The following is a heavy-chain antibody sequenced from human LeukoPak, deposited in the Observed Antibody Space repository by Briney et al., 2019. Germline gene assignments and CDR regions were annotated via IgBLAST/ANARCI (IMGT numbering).Heavy chain of an antibody. J-gene: IGHJ3*02. D-gene: IGHD2-21*02. CDR2: INTYNGNT. V-gene: IGHV1-18*01. Sequence: ASVKVSCKASGYTFTRYGISWVRQAPGQGLEWMGWINTYNGNTNYAQKFQGRVTMSTDTSTSTDYMELRSLRSDDTAVYYCARRGRIVMVTAIPKDNAFDIWGQGTMVTVSS. CDR3: ARRGRIVMVTAIPKDNAFDI. CDR1: GYTFTRYG.